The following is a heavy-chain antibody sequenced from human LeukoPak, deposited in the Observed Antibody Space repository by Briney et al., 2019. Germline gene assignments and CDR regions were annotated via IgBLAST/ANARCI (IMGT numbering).Heavy chain of an antibody. D-gene: IGHD3-10*01. CDR1: GYSISSAYY. J-gene: IGHJ4*02. CDR3: ARVVYYGSGTYHRFEY. CDR2: IHHSGNT. Sequence: SETLSLTCAVSGYSISSAYYGGWIRQPPGKGLEWIGNIHHSGNTYYNPSLKSRVTMPVDTSKNQFSLKLSSVTAADTAVYYCARVVYYGSGTYHRFEYWGQGTLVTVSS. V-gene: IGHV4-38-2*01.